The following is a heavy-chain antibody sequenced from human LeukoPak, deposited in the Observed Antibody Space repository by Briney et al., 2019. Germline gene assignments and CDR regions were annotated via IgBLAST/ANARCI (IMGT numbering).Heavy chain of an antibody. CDR3: ARRTPYCSSNSCYFDY. V-gene: IGHV3-53*01. D-gene: IGHD2-2*01. J-gene: IGHJ4*02. Sequence: RGSLRLSCAASGFTVSSNYMSWVRQAPGKGLEWVSDIYSGGSIYYADSVKGRFTISRDNSKNTLYLQMNSVRAEDTAVYYCARRTPYCSSNSCYFDYWGQGTLVTVSS. CDR2: IYSGGSI. CDR1: GFTVSSNY.